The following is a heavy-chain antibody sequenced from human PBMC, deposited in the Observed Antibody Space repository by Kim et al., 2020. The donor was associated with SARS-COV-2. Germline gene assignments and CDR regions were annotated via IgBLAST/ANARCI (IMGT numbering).Heavy chain of an antibody. V-gene: IGHV4-59*02. CDR2: VDSTGRA. D-gene: IGHD2-21*02. Sequence: SETLSLTCSVSSGSVTAYYYNWIRQPPGRGLEWIASVDSTGRAAYNPSLKSRLALSVGKSRNFFTLTLRSVTPADTAVYYCARTPDNYYSALHLWGQGTLVTVSS. J-gene: IGHJ1*01. CDR1: SGSVTAYY. CDR3: ARTPDNYYSALHL.